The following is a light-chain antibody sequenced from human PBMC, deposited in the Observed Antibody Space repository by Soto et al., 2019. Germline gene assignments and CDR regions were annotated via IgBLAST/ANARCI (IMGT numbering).Light chain of an antibody. CDR2: AAS. CDR3: QQLNSF. J-gene: IGKJ3*01. V-gene: IGKV1-9*01. Sequence: DIQLTQSPSFLSASVGDRVTITCRASQGISSYLAWYQQKPGKAPKLLIYAASTLQSGVPSRFSGSGSGTEFILTIISLQPEDFATYYCQQLNSFFGPGTKVDIK. CDR1: QGISSY.